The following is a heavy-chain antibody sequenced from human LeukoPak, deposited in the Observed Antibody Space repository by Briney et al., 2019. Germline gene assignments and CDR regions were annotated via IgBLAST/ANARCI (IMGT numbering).Heavy chain of an antibody. CDR3: AKDERYYGMDV. CDR1: GFTFSSYG. CDR2: ISYDGSNK. V-gene: IGHV3-30*18. Sequence: PGRSLRLSCAASGFTFSSYGMHWARQAPGKGLEWVAVISYDGSNKYYADSVKGRFTISRDNSKNTLYLQMNSLRAEDTAVYYCAKDERYYGMDVWGQGTTVTVSS. J-gene: IGHJ6*02.